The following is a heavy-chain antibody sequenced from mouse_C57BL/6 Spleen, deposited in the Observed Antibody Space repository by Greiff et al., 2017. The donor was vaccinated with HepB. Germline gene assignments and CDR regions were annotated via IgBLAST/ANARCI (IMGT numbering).Heavy chain of an antibody. D-gene: IGHD1-1*01. CDR3: ARDGIYYYGSSDAY. V-gene: IGHV1-64*01. CDR1: GYTFPSYW. J-gene: IGHJ3*01. Sequence: QVQLKQPGAELVKPGASVKLSCKASGYTFPSYWMHWVKQRPGQGLEWIGMIHPNSGSTNYNEKFKSKATLTVDKSSSTAYMQLSSLTSEDSAVYYCARDGIYYYGSSDAYWGQGTLVTVSA. CDR2: IHPNSGST.